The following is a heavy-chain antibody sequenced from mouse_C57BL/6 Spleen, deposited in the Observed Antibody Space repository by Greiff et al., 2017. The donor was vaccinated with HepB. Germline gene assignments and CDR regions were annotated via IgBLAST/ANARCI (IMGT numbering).Heavy chain of an antibody. CDR2: IYPGSGST. CDR3: ARWLPFYAMDY. D-gene: IGHD1-2*01. J-gene: IGHJ4*01. CDR1: GYTFTSYW. Sequence: VQLQQPGAELVKPGASVKMSCKASGYTFTSYWITWVKQRPGQGLEWIGDIYPGSGSTNYNEKFKSKATLTVDTSSSTAYMQLSSLISEDSAVYYCARWLPFYAMDYWGQGTSVTVSS. V-gene: IGHV1-55*01.